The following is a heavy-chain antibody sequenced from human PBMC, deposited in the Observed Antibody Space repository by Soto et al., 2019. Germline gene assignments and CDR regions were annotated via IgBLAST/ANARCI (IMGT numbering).Heavy chain of an antibody. D-gene: IGHD3-22*01. Sequence: ASVKVSCKASGYTFTSYAMHWVRQAPGQRLEWMGWINAGNGNTKYSQKFQGRVTITRDTSASTAYMELSSLRSEDTAVYYCARDISYYYESSGYYYSSWFDPWGQGTLVTVSS. CDR2: INAGNGNT. CDR3: ARDISYYYESSGYYYSSWFDP. CDR1: GYTFTSYA. V-gene: IGHV1-3*01. J-gene: IGHJ5*02.